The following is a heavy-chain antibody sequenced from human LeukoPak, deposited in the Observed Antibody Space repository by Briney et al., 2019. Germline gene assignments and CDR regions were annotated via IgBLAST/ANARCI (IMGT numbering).Heavy chain of an antibody. D-gene: IGHD3-10*01. Sequence: GGSLRLSCAASGFTFSSYGMHWVRQAPGKGLEWVSGITWNGGTIDYADSVKGRFTISRDNAKNSLYLQMNSLRAEDTALYYCATGYASGPIADYWGQGTLVTVSS. CDR1: GFTFSSYG. CDR3: ATGYASGPIADY. CDR2: ITWNGGTI. J-gene: IGHJ4*02. V-gene: IGHV3-9*01.